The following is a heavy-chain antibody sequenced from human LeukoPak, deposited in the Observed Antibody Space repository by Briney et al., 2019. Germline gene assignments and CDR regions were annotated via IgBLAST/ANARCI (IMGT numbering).Heavy chain of an antibody. V-gene: IGHV1-2*06. CDR3: ARSYQLLSGFDY. CDR2: INPNSGGT. J-gene: IGHJ4*02. CDR1: GYTFTGYY. D-gene: IGHD2-2*01. Sequence: ASVKVSFKASGYTFTGYYMHWVRQAPGQGLEWMGRINPNSGGTNYAQKFQGRVTMTRDTSISTAYMELSRLRSDDTAVYYCARSYQLLSGFDYWGQGTLVTVSS.